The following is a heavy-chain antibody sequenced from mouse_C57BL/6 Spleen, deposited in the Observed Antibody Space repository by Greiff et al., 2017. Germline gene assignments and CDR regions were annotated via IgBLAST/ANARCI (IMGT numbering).Heavy chain of an antibody. CDR3: ARITTLVAPSGYFCV. CDR2: INPNYGTT. Sequence: EVHLVESGPELVKPGASVKISCKASGYSFTDYNMNWVKQSNGKSLEWIGVINPNYGTTSYNQKFKGKATLTVDKSSSTAYIQLNSLTSEDSAVYYCARITTLVAPSGYFCVWGTGTTVTVSS. D-gene: IGHD1-1*01. J-gene: IGHJ1*03. V-gene: IGHV1-39*01. CDR1: GYSFTDYN.